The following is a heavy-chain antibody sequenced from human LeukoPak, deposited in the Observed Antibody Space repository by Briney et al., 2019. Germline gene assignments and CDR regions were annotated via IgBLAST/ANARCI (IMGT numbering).Heavy chain of an antibody. V-gene: IGHV3-7*01. CDR1: GFTFSSYW. Sequence: GGSLRLSCAASGFTFSSYWMSWVRQAPGKGLEWVANIKQDGSEKYYVDSVKGRFTISRDNAKNSLYLQMNSLRAEDTAVYYCARARYDSSGYYLDYWGQGTLVTVSS. CDR2: IKQDGSEK. J-gene: IGHJ4*02. CDR3: ARARYDSSGYYLDY. D-gene: IGHD3-22*01.